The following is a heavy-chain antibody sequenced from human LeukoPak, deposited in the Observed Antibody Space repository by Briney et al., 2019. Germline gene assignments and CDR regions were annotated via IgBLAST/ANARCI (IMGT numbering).Heavy chain of an antibody. Sequence: ASVKVSCKASGYTFTNYDINWVRQAPGQGLEWMGWISVYNGNTNYAQKVQGRVTMTTDTSTNTAYMELRSLRSDDTAVYYCARGRGGRGGCSGGYDAFDIWGQGTMVTVSS. J-gene: IGHJ3*02. D-gene: IGHD2-15*01. CDR2: ISVYNGNT. CDR1: GYTFTNYD. V-gene: IGHV1-18*01. CDR3: ARGRGGRGGCSGGYDAFDI.